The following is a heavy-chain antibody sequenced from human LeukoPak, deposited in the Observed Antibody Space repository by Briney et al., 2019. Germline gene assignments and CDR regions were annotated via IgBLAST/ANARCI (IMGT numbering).Heavy chain of an antibody. J-gene: IGHJ6*02. CDR3: ARGTVVVPAAIHYYYYGMDV. CDR2: IYHSGST. D-gene: IGHD2-2*01. CDR1: GVSISSSNW. Sequence: SETLSLTCAVSGVSISSSNWWSWVRQPPGKGLEWIGGIYHSGSTNYNPSLKSRVTISVDKSKNQLSLKLSSVTAADTAVYYCARGTVVVPAAIHYYYYGMDVWGQGTTVTVSS. V-gene: IGHV4-4*02.